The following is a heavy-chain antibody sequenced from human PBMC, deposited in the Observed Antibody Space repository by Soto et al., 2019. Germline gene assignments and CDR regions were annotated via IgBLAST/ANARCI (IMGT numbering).Heavy chain of an antibody. J-gene: IGHJ6*03. D-gene: IGHD5-12*01. CDR1: TFTINTYS. CDR3: ARSRRMGYGSGYDSPRSKNYCYMDV. Sequence: SLRLSCVASTFTINTYSLNWVRQAPGKGLEWVSSITSGSSFIDYADSVKGRFTISRDDAKNSLFLQMSSLRADDTAVYYCARSRRMGYGSGYDSPRSKNYCYMDVWGKGTTVTVSS. CDR2: ITSGSSFI. V-gene: IGHV3-21*01.